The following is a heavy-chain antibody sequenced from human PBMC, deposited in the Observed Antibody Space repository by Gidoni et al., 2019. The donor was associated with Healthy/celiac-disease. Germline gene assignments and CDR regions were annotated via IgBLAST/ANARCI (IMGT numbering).Heavy chain of an antibody. Sequence: QLQLQESGPGLVKPSETLSLTCTVSGGSIRSRSYYWAWIRQPPGKGLEWIGSIYYSGSTYYNPSLKSRVTISVDTSKNQFSLKLSSVTAADTAVYYCARRRHYYGSGSYYWPSRIMDVWGQGTTVTVSS. CDR2: IYYSGST. V-gene: IGHV4-39*01. CDR3: ARRRHYYGSGSYYWPSRIMDV. D-gene: IGHD3-10*01. CDR1: GGSIRSRSYY. J-gene: IGHJ6*02.